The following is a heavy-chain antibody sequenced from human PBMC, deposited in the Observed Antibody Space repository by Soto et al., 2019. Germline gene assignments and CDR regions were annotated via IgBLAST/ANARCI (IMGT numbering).Heavy chain of an antibody. CDR2: INHSGST. D-gene: IGHD2-8*02. V-gene: IGHV4-34*01. Sequence: SETLSLTCTVSGGSISSYYWTWIRQPPGTGLEWIGEINHSGSTNHNPSLKSRVTISVDTSKNQFSLKLTSVTAADTAVYYCARDKITGLFDYWGQGTLVTVSS. J-gene: IGHJ4*02. CDR3: ARDKITGLFDY. CDR1: GGSISSYY.